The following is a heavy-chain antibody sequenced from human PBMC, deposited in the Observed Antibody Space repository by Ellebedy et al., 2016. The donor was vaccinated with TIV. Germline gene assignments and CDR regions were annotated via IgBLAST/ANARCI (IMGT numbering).Heavy chain of an antibody. V-gene: IGHV4-34*01. J-gene: IGHJ4*02. CDR1: GGSFSGYY. Sequence: MPSETLSLTCAVYGGSFSGYYWSWIRQPPGKGLEWIGEINHSGSTNYNPSLKSRVTVSVDTSKNQFSLKLSSVTAADTAVYYCARSHSLRKGPATHWGQGTLVTVSS. D-gene: IGHD1-26*01. CDR3: ARSHSLRKGPATH. CDR2: INHSGST.